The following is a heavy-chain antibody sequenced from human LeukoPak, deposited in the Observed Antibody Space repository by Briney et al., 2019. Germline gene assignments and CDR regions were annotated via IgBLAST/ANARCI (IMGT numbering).Heavy chain of an antibody. CDR1: GGTFSTYA. D-gene: IGHD2-21*02. J-gene: IGHJ5*01. Sequence: ASVKVSCKASGGTFSTYAISWVRQAPGQGLEWMGGITPIFGTANYAQKFQGRVTITADESTSTAYMELSSLRSEDTAVYYCAAVVVVTAIPVDSWGQGTLVTVSS. V-gene: IGHV1-69*13. CDR3: AAVVVVTAIPVDS. CDR2: ITPIFGTA.